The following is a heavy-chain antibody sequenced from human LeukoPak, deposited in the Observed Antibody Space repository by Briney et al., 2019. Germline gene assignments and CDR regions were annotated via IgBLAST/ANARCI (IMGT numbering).Heavy chain of an antibody. D-gene: IGHD3-3*01. CDR2: IVLGSGNT. CDR3: AAQRGASLHDFWSTRLFDP. Sequence: GTSVKVSCKASGFTFHTSAMQWVRQARGQRLEWIGWIVLGSGNTVYSHKIHDRVIITRDMSTSTVYMELDSLGSEDTAVYYCAAQRGASLHDFWSTRLFDPWGQGTLVTVSS. J-gene: IGHJ5*02. CDR1: GFTFHTSA. V-gene: IGHV1-58*02.